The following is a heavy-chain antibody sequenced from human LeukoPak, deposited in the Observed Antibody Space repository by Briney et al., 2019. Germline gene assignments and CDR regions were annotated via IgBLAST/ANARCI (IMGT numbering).Heavy chain of an antibody. CDR1: GFTFSNAW. Sequence: GGSLRLSCAASGFTFSNAWMSWVRQAPGKGLEWVGRIKSKIDGGTTDYAAPVKGRLTISRDDSKNTLYLQMNSLKTEDTAVYYCTTAYYDFWSGYYSFWGQGTLVTVSS. CDR3: TTAYYDFWSGYYSF. J-gene: IGHJ4*02. CDR2: IKSKIDGGTT. V-gene: IGHV3-15*01. D-gene: IGHD3-3*01.